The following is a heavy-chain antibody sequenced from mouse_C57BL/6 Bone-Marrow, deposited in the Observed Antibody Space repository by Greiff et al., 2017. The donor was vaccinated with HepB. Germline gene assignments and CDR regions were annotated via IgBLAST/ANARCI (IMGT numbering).Heavy chain of an antibody. D-gene: IGHD4-1*02. J-gene: IGHJ3*01. V-gene: IGHV3-8*01. CDR2: ISYSGST. CDR1: GYSITSDY. CDR3: ASNWDGAWFAY. Sequence: EVKLQESGPGLAKPSQTLSLTCSVTGYSITSDYWHWIRKFPGNKLEYMGYISYSGSTYYNPSLKSRISITRDTSKNQYYLQLNSVTTEDTATYYGASNWDGAWFAYWGQGTLVTVAA.